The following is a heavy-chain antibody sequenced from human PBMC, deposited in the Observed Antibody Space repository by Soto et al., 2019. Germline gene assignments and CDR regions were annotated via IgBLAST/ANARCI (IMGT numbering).Heavy chain of an antibody. CDR2: IYYSGST. CDR1: GGSLSSSRYY. CDR3: ARHGSSGWFDTLDY. D-gene: IGHD6-19*01. V-gene: IGHV4-39*01. J-gene: IGHJ4*02. Sequence: PSETLSLTCTVSGGSLSSSRYYLGWIRQPPGKGLEWIGSIYYSGSTYYNPSLKSRVTISVDTSKNQFSLKLSSVTAADTAVYYCARHGSSGWFDTLDYWGQGTLVTVSS.